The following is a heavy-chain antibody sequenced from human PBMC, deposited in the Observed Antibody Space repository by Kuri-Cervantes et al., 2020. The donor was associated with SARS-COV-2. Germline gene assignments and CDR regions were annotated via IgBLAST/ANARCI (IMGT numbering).Heavy chain of an antibody. CDR3: VKDRQGLGYSGMDV. Sequence: GESLKISCAASGFNFISTAMHWVRQAPGKGLEWVAVISYDGSTKYYADSVKGRFTISRDNSKDTLSLQMNSLRAEDTALYYCVKDRQGLGYSGMDVWGPGATVTVSS. CDR2: ISYDGSTK. J-gene: IGHJ6*01. CDR1: GFNFISTA. V-gene: IGHV3-30*18. D-gene: IGHD2-21*01.